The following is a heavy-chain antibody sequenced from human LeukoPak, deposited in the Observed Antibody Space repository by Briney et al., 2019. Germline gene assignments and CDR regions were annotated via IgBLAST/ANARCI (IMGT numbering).Heavy chain of an antibody. Sequence: GGSLRLSCVVSGFTVSSNYMSWVRQASGKGLEWVSVIYSGGSTYYADSVKGRFTISKDNYENTVYLQMNSLRAEDTAVYYCARHDSGYGPFDYWGQGTLVTVSS. CDR1: GFTVSSNY. CDR3: ARHDSGYGPFDY. J-gene: IGHJ4*02. V-gene: IGHV3-53*01. D-gene: IGHD3-22*01. CDR2: IYSGGST.